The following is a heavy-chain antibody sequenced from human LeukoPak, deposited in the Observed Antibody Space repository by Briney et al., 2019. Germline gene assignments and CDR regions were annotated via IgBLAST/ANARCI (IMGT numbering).Heavy chain of an antibody. CDR3: ARRVKQWQSFDY. CDR1: GGSISSSSYY. CDR2: TYYSGST. J-gene: IGHJ4*02. V-gene: IGHV4-39*01. Sequence: SETLSLTCTVSGGSISSSSYYWGWIRQPPGKGLEWIGSTYYSGSTYYNPSLKSRVTISVDTSKNQFSLKLSSVTAADTAVYYCARRVKQWQSFDYSGQGTLVTVSS. D-gene: IGHD6-19*01.